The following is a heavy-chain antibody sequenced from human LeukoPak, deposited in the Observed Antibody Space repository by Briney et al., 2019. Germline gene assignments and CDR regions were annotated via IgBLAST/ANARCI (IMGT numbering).Heavy chain of an antibody. CDR2: ISYDGSNK. J-gene: IGHJ1*01. D-gene: IGHD6-19*01. V-gene: IGHV3-30-3*01. Sequence: TGGSLRLSCAASGFTFSSYAMHWVRQAPGKGLEWVAVISYDGSNKYYADSVKGRFTISRDNSKNTLYLQMNSLRAEDTAVYYCARDPDPQHSSGRYFQHWGQGTLVTVSS. CDR1: GFTFSSYA. CDR3: ARDPDPQHSSGRYFQH.